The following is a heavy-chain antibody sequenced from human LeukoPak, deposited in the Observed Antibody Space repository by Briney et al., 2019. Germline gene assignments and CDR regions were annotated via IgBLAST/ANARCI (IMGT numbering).Heavy chain of an antibody. J-gene: IGHJ3*02. V-gene: IGHV2-70*01. CDR2: IDWDDDK. Sequence: SGPTLVKPTQTLTLTCTFFGFSLSTSGMCVSWIRQPPGKALEWLALIDWDDDKYYSTSLKTRLTISKDTSKNQVVLTMTNMDPVDTATYYCARFRRDGYNRNDAFDIWGQGTMVTVSS. CDR3: ARFRRDGYNRNDAFDI. D-gene: IGHD5-24*01. CDR1: GFSLSTSGMC.